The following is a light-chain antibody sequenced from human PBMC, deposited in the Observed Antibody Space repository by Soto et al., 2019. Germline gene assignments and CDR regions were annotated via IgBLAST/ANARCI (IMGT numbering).Light chain of an antibody. CDR2: WAS. CDR3: QQYYGLPLT. J-gene: IGKJ4*01. Sequence: DILMSQSPASLAVSLGERATLNCKSSQSFLYSSNNKNYLAWYQQKPGQPPKLLIYWASTRESGVPDRFSGSGSGTDFTLTISSLQAEDVAVYYCQQYYGLPLTFAGGTKVDVK. CDR1: QSFLYSSNNKNY. V-gene: IGKV4-1*01.